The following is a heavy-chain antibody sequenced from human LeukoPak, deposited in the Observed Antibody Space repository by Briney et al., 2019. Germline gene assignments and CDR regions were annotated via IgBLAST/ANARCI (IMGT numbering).Heavy chain of an antibody. Sequence: SETLSLTCTVSGGSVNSGSYYWSWIRQHPGKGLEWIGYIYYTGITNYNPSLKSRVTISVDTSKNQFSLNLNSVTAADTAVYYCATSQCGSDCYLAGDYWGQGTLVTVSS. J-gene: IGHJ4*02. CDR3: ATSQCGSDCYLAGDY. D-gene: IGHD2-21*02. CDR1: GGSVNSGSYY. V-gene: IGHV4-61*01. CDR2: IYYTGIT.